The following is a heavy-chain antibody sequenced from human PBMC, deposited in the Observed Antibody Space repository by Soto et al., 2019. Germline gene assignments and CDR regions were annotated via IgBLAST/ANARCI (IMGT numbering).Heavy chain of an antibody. CDR1: GFTFSSYA. Sequence: EVQLLESGGGLVQPGGSLRLYCAASGFTFSSYAMSWVRQAPGKGLEWVSVISGSGDSTYYADSVRGRFTISRDNYKNTLYLQMNSLRAEDTAVYYCAKDRDGAAAGPTKFYGMDVWGQGTTVNVSS. V-gene: IGHV3-23*01. CDR2: ISGSGDST. J-gene: IGHJ6*02. D-gene: IGHD6-13*01. CDR3: AKDRDGAAAGPTKFYGMDV.